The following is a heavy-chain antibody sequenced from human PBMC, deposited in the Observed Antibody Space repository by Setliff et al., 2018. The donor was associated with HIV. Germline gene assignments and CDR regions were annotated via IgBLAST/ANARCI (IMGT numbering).Heavy chain of an antibody. CDR1: GCSISSVYY. CDR2: IYHSGSI. V-gene: IGHV4-38-2*02. CDR3: ARAIQPYYMDV. Sequence: SETLSLTCSVSGCSISSVYYWGWIRQPPGKGLEWIGSIYHSGSIYYNPSLKSRVTISVDTSKTQFSLRLSSVTAADTAVYYCARAIQPYYMDVWGKGTTVTVSS. J-gene: IGHJ6*03.